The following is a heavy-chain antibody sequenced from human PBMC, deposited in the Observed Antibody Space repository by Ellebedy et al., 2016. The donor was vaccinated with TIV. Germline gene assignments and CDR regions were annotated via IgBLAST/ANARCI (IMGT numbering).Heavy chain of an antibody. CDR1: GFTFSTYA. Sequence: GGSLRLXXSASGFTFSTYAMSWVRQAPGKGLEWVSAISYSGGSTYYTDSVKGRFTISRDTSKNTLFLQMNSLRADDTAIYYCAVGRPNYGDFPSWGQGTLVTVSS. D-gene: IGHD4-17*01. V-gene: IGHV3-23*01. CDR3: AVGRPNYGDFPS. CDR2: ISYSGGST. J-gene: IGHJ5*02.